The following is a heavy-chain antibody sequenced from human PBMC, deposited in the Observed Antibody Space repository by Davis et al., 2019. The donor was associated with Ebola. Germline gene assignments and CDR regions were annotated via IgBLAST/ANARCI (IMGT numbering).Heavy chain of an antibody. CDR2: ISYTDVT. V-gene: IGHV4-30-4*08. D-gene: IGHD5-12*01. J-gene: IGHJ5*02. Sequence: WVRQMPGKGLEWIGYISYTDVTYYNPSLKSRLTISGDTSKNQFSLNVNSVTAADTAVYYCARIIGRGYSGFDPWGQGTLVTVSS. CDR3: ARIIGRGYSGFDP.